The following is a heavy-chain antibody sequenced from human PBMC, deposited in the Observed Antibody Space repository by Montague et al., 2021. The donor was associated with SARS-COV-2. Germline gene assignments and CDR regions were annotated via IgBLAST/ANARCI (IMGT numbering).Heavy chain of an antibody. CDR1: GFSFSIYW. D-gene: IGHD1-26*01. J-gene: IGHJ4*02. CDR2: IDEYGGTI. V-gene: IGHV3-74*01. Sequence: SLRLSCAASGFSFSIYWMHWVRQAPGKGLVWVSRIDEYGGTINYADSVRGRFTISRDNAKSTLYLQMNSLRAEDTAVYYCVRDFVGKDDFWGPGTQVTVSS. CDR3: VRDFVGKDDF.